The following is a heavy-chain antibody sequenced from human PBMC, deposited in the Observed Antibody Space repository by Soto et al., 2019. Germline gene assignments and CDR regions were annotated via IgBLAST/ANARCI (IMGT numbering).Heavy chain of an antibody. CDR1: GYTFTSYG. CDR3: ARDQEWVTRYRIFGVVLFDY. Sequence: ASVKVSCKASGYTFTSYGISWVRQAPGQGLEWMGWISAYNGNTNYAQKLQGRVTMTTDTSTSTAYMELRSLRSDDTAVYYCARDQEWVTRYRIFGVVLFDYWGQGTLVTVSS. CDR2: ISAYNGNT. D-gene: IGHD3-3*02. V-gene: IGHV1-18*01. J-gene: IGHJ4*02.